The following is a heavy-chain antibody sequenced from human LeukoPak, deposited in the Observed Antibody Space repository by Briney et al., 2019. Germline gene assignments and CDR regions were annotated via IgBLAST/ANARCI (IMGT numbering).Heavy chain of an antibody. CDR3: ARDQRYCSSSSCPWEPFDY. CDR2: IREDGGDK. D-gene: IGHD2-2*01. J-gene: IGHJ4*02. Sequence: GGSLRLSCAASGFTFSNFRMSWVRQGPGKGLEWVASIREDGGDKNYVDCVKGRFTISRDNAKNSLYLQMNSLRAEDTAVYYCARDQRYCSSSSCPWEPFDYWGQGTLVTVSS. V-gene: IGHV3-7*05. CDR1: GFTFSNFR.